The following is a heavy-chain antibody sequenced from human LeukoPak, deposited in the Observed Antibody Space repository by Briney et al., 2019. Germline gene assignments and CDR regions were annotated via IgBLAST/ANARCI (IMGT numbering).Heavy chain of an antibody. D-gene: IGHD5-12*01. Sequence: ASVKVSCKASGYTFTNYYMHWVRQAPGQGLEWMGIINPGGGSTGYAQKFQGRVTMTWDTSTSTVYMELSSLTSDDTAVYYCAKGGGYDYDYAFDLWGQGTMVTVSS. CDR2: INPGGGST. CDR3: AKGGGYDYDYAFDL. J-gene: IGHJ3*01. CDR1: GYTFTNYY. V-gene: IGHV1-46*01.